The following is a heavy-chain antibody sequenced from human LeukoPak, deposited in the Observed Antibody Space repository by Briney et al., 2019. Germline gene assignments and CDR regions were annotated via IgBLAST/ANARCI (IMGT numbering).Heavy chain of an antibody. Sequence: GASVKVSCKASGYTFTGYYMHWVRQAPGQGLEWMGWINPNSGGTNYAQKFQGRVTMTRDTSISTAYMELSRLRSDDTAVYYCARDPSSDFWSGYSNQYYFDYWGQGTLVTVSS. CDR3: ARDPSSDFWSGYSNQYYFDY. V-gene: IGHV1-2*02. D-gene: IGHD3-3*01. J-gene: IGHJ4*02. CDR2: INPNSGGT. CDR1: GYTFTGYY.